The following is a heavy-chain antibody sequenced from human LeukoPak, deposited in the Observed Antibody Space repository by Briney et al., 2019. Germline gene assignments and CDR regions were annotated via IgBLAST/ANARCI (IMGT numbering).Heavy chain of an antibody. D-gene: IGHD6-19*01. CDR1: GFTFSSYG. CDR2: IWYDGSNK. Sequence: GRSLRLSCAASGFTFSSYGMHWVRQAPGKGLEWVAVIWYDGSNKYYADSAKGRFTISRDNSKNTLYLQMNSLRAEDTAVYYCARDYAVVAGTEYYFDYWGQGTLVTVSS. J-gene: IGHJ4*02. V-gene: IGHV3-33*01. CDR3: ARDYAVVAGTEYYFDY.